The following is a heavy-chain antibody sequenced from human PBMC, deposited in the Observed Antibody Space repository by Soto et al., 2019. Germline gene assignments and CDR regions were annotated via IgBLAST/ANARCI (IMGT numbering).Heavy chain of an antibody. D-gene: IGHD2-15*01. Sequence: SETLSLTCTVSGGSISSGGYYWNWIRQHPGKGLEWIGYIYYSGSTYYNPSLKSRVTISVDTSKNQFSLKLSSVTAADTAVYYCARARYCSGGSCYPSLCYYYHYEEDWGQGTTVT. V-gene: IGHV4-31*03. CDR2: IYYSGST. CDR3: ARARYCSGGSCYPSLCYYYHYEED. CDR1: GGSISSGGYY. J-gene: IGHJ6*03.